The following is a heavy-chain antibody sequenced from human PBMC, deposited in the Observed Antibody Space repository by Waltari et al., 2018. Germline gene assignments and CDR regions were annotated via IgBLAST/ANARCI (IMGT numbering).Heavy chain of an antibody. CDR3: ARDPVRGIVASDYGMDV. Sequence: QVQLQQSGPGLVKPSETLSLTCTVSGDSINPNFWWRWIRQSPGKGLEWIGIIYYSGYTNYHPSLRGRLTISLDTSKRQISLQLRSVTPADTAIYYCARDPVRGIVASDYGMDVWGQGTTVIVSS. V-gene: IGHV4-59*12. CDR1: GDSINPNF. J-gene: IGHJ6*02. CDR2: IYYSGYT. D-gene: IGHD1-26*01.